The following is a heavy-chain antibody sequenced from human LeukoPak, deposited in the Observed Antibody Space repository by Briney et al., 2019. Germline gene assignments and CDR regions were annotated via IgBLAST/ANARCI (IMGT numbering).Heavy chain of an antibody. CDR1: GFTFSSYW. Sequence: GGSLRLSCAISGFTFSSYWMSWVRQTPGKGLEWVANIKKDGTETKYVDSVRGRFTISRDNAKNSLFLQMNSLRAEDTAVYYCVREGGSDWYSGWFDPWGQGTLVTVSS. J-gene: IGHJ5*02. CDR3: VREGGSDWYSGWFDP. D-gene: IGHD6-19*01. V-gene: IGHV3-7*01. CDR2: IKKDGTET.